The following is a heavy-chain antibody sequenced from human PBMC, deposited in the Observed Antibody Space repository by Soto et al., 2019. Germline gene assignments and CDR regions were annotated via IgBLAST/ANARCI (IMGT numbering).Heavy chain of an antibody. CDR3: AKGYCMNCLGDQYHYDVMAG. V-gene: IGHV3-23*01. Sequence: GESLRLSRAASGFTFRSYAMSWVRQAPGKGLEWVSAISGSGGSTYYADSVKGRFTISRDNSKNTLYLQMNSLRAEDTAVYYCAKGYCMNCLGDQYHYDVMAGSGQGSTVTVS. J-gene: IGHJ6*02. CDR1: GFTFRSYA. D-gene: IGHD2-15*01. CDR2: ISGSGGST.